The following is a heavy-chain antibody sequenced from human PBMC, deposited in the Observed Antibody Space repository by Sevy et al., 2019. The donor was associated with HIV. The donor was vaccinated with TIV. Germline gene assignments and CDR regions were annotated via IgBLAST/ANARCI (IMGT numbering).Heavy chain of an antibody. V-gene: IGHV1-2*02. Sequence: PSVKVSCKTSGYTFTGYYIHWVRQAPGQGLEWMGWMSPDSGGTGYAQKFQGRVTMTRDTSINTAYLELSRMTSGDTAVYFCAKSAPGTRASDFDSWGQGTLVTVSS. J-gene: IGHJ4*02. CDR2: MSPDSGGT. CDR1: GYTFTGYY. D-gene: IGHD1-1*01. CDR3: AKSAPGTRASDFDS.